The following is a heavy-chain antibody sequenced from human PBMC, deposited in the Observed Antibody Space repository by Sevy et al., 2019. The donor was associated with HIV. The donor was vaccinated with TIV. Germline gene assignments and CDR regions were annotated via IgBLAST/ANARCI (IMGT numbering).Heavy chain of an antibody. V-gene: IGHV3-33*06. CDR2: IWYDGSKK. Sequence: GGSLRLSCAASGLTFSNYGMHWVRQAPDKGLEWVAVIWYDGSKKYYADSVKGRFTISRDNSKNTLYLQMNSLRAEDTAVYYCAKGTGITTIRGVIINDFDYWGQGTLVTVSS. CDR3: AKGTGITTIRGVIINDFDY. J-gene: IGHJ4*02. D-gene: IGHD3-10*01. CDR1: GLTFSNYG.